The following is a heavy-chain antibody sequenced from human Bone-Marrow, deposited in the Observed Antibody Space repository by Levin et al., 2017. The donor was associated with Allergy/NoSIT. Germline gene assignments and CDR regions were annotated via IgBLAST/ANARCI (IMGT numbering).Heavy chain of an antibody. CDR2: IYPGDSDT. V-gene: IGHV5-51*01. D-gene: IGHD3-3*01. J-gene: IGHJ6*02. CDR3: AISYDFWSGYPQVYYDYGMDV. CDR1: GYSFTSYW. Sequence: GESLKISCKGSGYSFTSYWIGWVRQMPGKGLEWMGIIYPGDSDTRYSPSFQGQVTISADKFISTAYLQWSSLKASDTAMYYCAISYDFWSGYPQVYYDYGMDVWGQGTTVTVSS.